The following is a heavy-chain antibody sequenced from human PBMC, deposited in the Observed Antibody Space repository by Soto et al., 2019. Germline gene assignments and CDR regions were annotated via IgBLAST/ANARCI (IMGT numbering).Heavy chain of an antibody. Sequence: GGSLRLSWGASGFTCSSYSMNWVRQDKGKGLEWVSSISSSSSYIYYADSVKGRFTISRDNAKNALYLQMNSLRAEDTAVYYCAKDRTYCTGDCYFYYGIHVWGQGTTVTVSS. D-gene: IGHD2-8*02. J-gene: IGHJ6*02. CDR2: ISSSSSYI. CDR3: AKDRTYCTGDCYFYYGIHV. V-gene: IGHV3-21*01. CDR1: GFTCSSYS.